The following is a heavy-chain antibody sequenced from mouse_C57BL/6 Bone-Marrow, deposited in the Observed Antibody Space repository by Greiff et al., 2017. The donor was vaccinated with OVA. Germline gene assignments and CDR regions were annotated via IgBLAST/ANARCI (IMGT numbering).Heavy chain of an antibody. D-gene: IGHD2-3*01. CDR1: GYTFTSYW. V-gene: IGHV1-69*01. CDR2: IDPSDSYT. J-gene: IGHJ4*01. Sequence: QVQLQQPGAELVMPGASVKLSCKASGYTFTSYWMHWVKQRPGQGLEWIGEIDPSDSYTTSNQKFKGQSTLTVDKSSSTAYMQLSSLTSEDSAVEYCARCGYYGAMYYWGQGTAVTVTA. CDR3: ARCGYYGAMYY.